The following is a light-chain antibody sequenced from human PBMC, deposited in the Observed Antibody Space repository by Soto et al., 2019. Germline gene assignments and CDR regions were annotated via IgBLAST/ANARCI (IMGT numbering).Light chain of an antibody. V-gene: IGLV2-14*01. J-gene: IGLJ1*01. CDR3: SSYTSNNFYV. Sequence: QSALTQPASVSGSPGQSITISCTGTGSDISAYNYVSWYQQHPGKAPKLMIYEVGDWTSGLSNRFSGSKSGNTASLTISRLQAEDEADYYCSSYTSNNFYVFGTGTKLTVL. CDR1: GSDISAYNY. CDR2: EVG.